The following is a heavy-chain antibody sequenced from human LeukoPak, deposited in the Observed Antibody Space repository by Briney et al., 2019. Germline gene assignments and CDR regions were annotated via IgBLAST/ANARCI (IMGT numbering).Heavy chain of an antibody. D-gene: IGHD6-13*01. CDR1: GFTVSSNY. J-gene: IGHJ5*02. Sequence: PGGSLRLSCAASGFTVSSNYMSWVRQAPGKGLEWIGEIYHSGSTNYNPSLKGRVTTSVDKSKNQFSLKLSSVTAADTAVYYCARVTVGSSWNDPWGQGTLVTVSS. CDR2: IYHSGST. CDR3: ARVTVGSSWNDP. V-gene: IGHV4-4*02.